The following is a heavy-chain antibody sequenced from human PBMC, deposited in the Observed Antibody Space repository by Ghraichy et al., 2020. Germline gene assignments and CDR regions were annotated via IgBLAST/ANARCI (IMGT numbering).Heavy chain of an antibody. CDR1: GDSVSSNSAA. CDR3: ARDLNYYDSSGHEHWFDP. J-gene: IGHJ5*02. Sequence: TLSLTCAISGDSVSSNSAAWNWIRQSPSRGLEWLGRTYYRSKWYNDYAVSVKSRITINPDTSKNQFSLQLNSVTPEDTAVYYCARDLNYYDSSGHEHWFDPWGQGTLVTVSS. V-gene: IGHV6-1*01. CDR2: TYYRSKWYN. D-gene: IGHD3-22*01.